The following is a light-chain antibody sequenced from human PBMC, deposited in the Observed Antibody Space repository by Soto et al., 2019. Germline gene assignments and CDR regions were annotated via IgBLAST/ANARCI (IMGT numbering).Light chain of an antibody. V-gene: IGLV2-23*01. CDR1: NSDVGSYNL. CDR2: EGS. Sequence: QSALTQPASVSGSPGQSITISCTGTNSDVGSYNLVSWYQRLPGKAPKLLIYEGSERPSGVSNRFSGSKSGNTASLTISGLQAEDEADYYCCSYADNNIPVFGGGTKLTVL. J-gene: IGLJ3*02. CDR3: CSYADNNIPV.